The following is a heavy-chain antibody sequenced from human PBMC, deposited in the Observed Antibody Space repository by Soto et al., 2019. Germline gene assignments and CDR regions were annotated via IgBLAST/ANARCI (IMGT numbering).Heavy chain of an antibody. CDR1: GFSVSTSGVG. V-gene: IGHV2-5*02. J-gene: IGHJ6*02. CDR3: AHKGGRGAGMDV. CDR2: IYWDGDE. Sequence: QITLKESGPPLVEPTQTLTLTCTFSGFSVSTSGVGVAWVRQPPGKALEWLALIYWDGDERYSPFLQSRVTITKDTSQNPVGLTMPNMDPVDTATYYGAHKGGRGAGMDVWGQGTTVTVSS. D-gene: IGHD2-15*01.